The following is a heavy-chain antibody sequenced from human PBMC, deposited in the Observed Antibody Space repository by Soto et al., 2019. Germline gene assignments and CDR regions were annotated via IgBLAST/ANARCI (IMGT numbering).Heavy chain of an antibody. CDR3: ARHHSTTLFDP. CDR1: GGSISSSGYY. Sequence: QLQLQESGPGLVKPSETLSLTCTVSGGSISSSGYYWGWIRQPPGKGLEGMGGIYYSGSTYYNPSLKSXXTXSXXTPKNPFSRKLSSVPAADTAVYYCARHHSTTLFDPWGQGTLVTVSS. J-gene: IGHJ5*02. CDR2: IYYSGST. D-gene: IGHD2-15*01. V-gene: IGHV4-39*01.